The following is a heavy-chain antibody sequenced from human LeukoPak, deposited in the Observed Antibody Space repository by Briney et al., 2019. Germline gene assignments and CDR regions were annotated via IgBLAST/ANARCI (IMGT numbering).Heavy chain of an antibody. CDR1: GFTFDDYD. CDR3: ARDLLGWELHYFDY. V-gene: IGHV3-20*04. D-gene: IGHD1-26*01. CDR2: INWNGDST. Sequence: PGGSLRLSCAISGFTFDDYDMGWVRQAPGKGLEWVTGINWNGDSTGYADSVKGRFTISRDNAKNSLFLQMNSLRAEDTALYYCARDLLGWELHYFDYWGQGTLVTVSS. J-gene: IGHJ4*02.